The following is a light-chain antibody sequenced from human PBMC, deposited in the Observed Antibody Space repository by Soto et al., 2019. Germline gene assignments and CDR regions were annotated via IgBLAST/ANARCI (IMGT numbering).Light chain of an antibody. CDR1: QGISNY. J-gene: IGKJ3*01. CDR2: AAS. Sequence: DIQMTQSPSSLSASVGDRVTITCRARQGISNYLAWYQQKPGKVPTLLIYAASTLQSGVPSRFSGSGSGTDFTLTISSLQPEDVATYYSQKYNSAPHTFGPGTKVDIK. V-gene: IGKV1-27*01. CDR3: QKYNSAPHT.